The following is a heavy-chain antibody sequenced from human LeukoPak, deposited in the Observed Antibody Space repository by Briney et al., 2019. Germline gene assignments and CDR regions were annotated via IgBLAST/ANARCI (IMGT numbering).Heavy chain of an antibody. V-gene: IGHV4-34*01. Sequence: PSETLSLTCAVYGGSFCGCYWSWIRQPPGKGLEWIGEINHSGSTNYNPSLKSRVAISVDTSKNQFSLKLSSVTAADTAVYYCARGSLVIYYYYYGMDVWGQGTTVTVSS. D-gene: IGHD4-23*01. J-gene: IGHJ6*02. CDR3: ARGSLVIYYYYYGMDV. CDR2: INHSGST. CDR1: GGSFCGCY.